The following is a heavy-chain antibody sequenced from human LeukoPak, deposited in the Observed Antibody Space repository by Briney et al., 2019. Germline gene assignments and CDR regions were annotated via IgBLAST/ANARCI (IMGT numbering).Heavy chain of an antibody. V-gene: IGHV3-66*02. CDR3: ARDFGGLRYFDY. CDR1: GFTVSSNY. CDR2: IYSGGST. D-gene: IGHD5-12*01. Sequence: GGSLRLSCAASGFTVSSNYMSWVRQAPGVGLEGVSVIYSGGSTYYADSVKGRFTISRDNSKNTLYLQMNSLRAEDTAVYYCARDFGGLRYFDYWGQGTLVTVSS. J-gene: IGHJ4*02.